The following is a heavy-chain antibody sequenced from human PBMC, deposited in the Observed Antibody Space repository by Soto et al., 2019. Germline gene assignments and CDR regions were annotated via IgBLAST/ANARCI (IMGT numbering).Heavy chain of an antibody. CDR2: IYSSGST. D-gene: IGHD2-2*02. V-gene: IGHV4-61*01. Sequence: QVQLQESGPGLVKPSKTLSLTCTVSGGSVSSDTHYWSWIRQPPGKRLEWIGFIYSSGSTNYNPSLKSRVTMSVDTSKNQFSLKLRSVIVADTAVYHCARFVRSCSGTTCYTRADVWGQGTTVTVSS. CDR1: GGSVSSDTHY. CDR3: ARFVRSCSGTTCYTRADV. J-gene: IGHJ6*02.